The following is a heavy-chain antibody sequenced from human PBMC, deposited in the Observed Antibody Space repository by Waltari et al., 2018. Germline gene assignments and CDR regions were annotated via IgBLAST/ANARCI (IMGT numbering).Heavy chain of an antibody. CDR2: IKQDGSEK. CDR3: ATDFWSGYEWD. D-gene: IGHD3-3*01. V-gene: IGHV3-7*04. J-gene: IGHJ4*02. CDR1: GFTFSSIW. Sequence: EVQLVESGGGLVQPGGSLRLSCEASGFTFSSIWMCWVRQAPGKGLEWVANIKQDGSEKYYVDSVKGRFTISRDNAKNSLYLQMNSLRAEDTAVYYCATDFWSGYEWDWGQGTLVTVSS.